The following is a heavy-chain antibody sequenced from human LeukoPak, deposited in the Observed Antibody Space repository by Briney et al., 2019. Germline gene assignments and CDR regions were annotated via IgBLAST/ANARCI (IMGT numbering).Heavy chain of an antibody. J-gene: IGHJ4*02. CDR2: ISGSGGST. V-gene: IGHV3-23*01. CDR1: GFTFSSYD. CDR3: AKGTDYGDYPDY. D-gene: IGHD4-17*01. Sequence: GGSLRLSCAASGFTFSSYDMSWVRQAPGKGLEWVSAISGSGGSTYYADSVKGRFTISRDNSKNTLYLQMNSLRAEDTAVYYCAKGTDYGDYPDYWGQGTLVTVSS.